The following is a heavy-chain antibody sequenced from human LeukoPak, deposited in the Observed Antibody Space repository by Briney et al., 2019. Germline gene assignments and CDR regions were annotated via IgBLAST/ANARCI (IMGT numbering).Heavy chain of an antibody. CDR2: ISYDGSNK. CDR3: ARGFYCSSISCSTGFDY. Sequence: GGSLRLSCAASGFTFSSYGMHWVRQAPGKGLEWVAVISYDGSNKYYADSVKGRFTISRDNSKNTLYLQMNSLRAEDTAVYYCARGFYCSSISCSTGFDYWGQGTLVTVSS. V-gene: IGHV3-30*03. D-gene: IGHD2-2*01. CDR1: GFTFSSYG. J-gene: IGHJ4*02.